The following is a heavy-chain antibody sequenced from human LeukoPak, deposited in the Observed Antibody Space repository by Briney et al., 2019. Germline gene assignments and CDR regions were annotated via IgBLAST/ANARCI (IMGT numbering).Heavy chain of an antibody. D-gene: IGHD6-19*01. V-gene: IGHV3-30*02. Sequence: GESLRLSCAASGFTFSSYGMPWVRQAPGKGLEWVAFIRYDGSNKYYADSVKGRFTISRDNSKNTLYLQMNSLRAEDTAVYYCAKDSEELSAVALRGLDYWGQGTLVTVSS. CDR1: GFTFSSYG. CDR2: IRYDGSNK. J-gene: IGHJ4*02. CDR3: AKDSEELSAVALRGLDY.